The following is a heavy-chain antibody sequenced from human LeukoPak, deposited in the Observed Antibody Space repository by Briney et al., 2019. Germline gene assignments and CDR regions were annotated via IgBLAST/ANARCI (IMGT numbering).Heavy chain of an antibody. Sequence: SETLSLTCTVSGSSISSSSYYWGWIRQPPGKGLEWIGSIYYSGSTYYNPSLKSRVTISVDTSKNQFSLKLSSVTAADTAVYYCARQGWRNWFDPWGQGTLVTVSS. D-gene: IGHD3-3*01. CDR2: IYYSGST. CDR1: GSSISSSSYY. V-gene: IGHV4-39*01. J-gene: IGHJ5*02. CDR3: ARQGWRNWFDP.